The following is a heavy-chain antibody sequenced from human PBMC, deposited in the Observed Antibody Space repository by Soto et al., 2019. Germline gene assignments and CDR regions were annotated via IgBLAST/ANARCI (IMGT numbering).Heavy chain of an antibody. D-gene: IGHD6-13*01. J-gene: IGHJ6*02. V-gene: IGHV4-34*01. CDR3: ARSGAGIAGAGRVGGTYGMEV. CDR2: INHSGST. Sequence: SETLSLTCAVYGGSFSGYYWSCIRQPPGKGLEGIGEINHSGSTNYNPSLKRRVTISVDTSKNQFSLKLSSVTAADTAVYYCARSGAGIAGAGRVGGTYGMEVWVQGTTVAVSS. CDR1: GGSFSGYY.